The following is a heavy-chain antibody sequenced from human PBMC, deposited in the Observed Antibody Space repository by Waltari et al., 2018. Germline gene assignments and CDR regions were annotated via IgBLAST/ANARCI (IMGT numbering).Heavy chain of an antibody. CDR1: GDSMRDTDC. V-gene: IGHV4-4*02. Sequence: HLEELGPGLVRPSGTLSLLCAVSGDSMRDTDCWSWARQAPGKGLEWVGQVRGDRRTNYNPSVASRVAVALDTSSAQFSLKVTSATAADTAVYYCARDRGRGLYLDSWGQGILVTVTP. J-gene: IGHJ4*02. CDR3: ARDRGRGLYLDS. D-gene: IGHD2-15*01. CDR2: VRGDRRT.